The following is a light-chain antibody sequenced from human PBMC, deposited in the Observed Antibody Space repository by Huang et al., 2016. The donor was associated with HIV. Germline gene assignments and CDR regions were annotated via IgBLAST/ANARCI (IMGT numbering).Light chain of an antibody. J-gene: IGKJ1*01. Sequence: EIVMTQSPATLSVSPGGRATLSCKASQSISSNLAWYQQKLGQAPRLLIYGASTRATDIPARCSGSGSGTEFTLTISSLQSEDFALYFCHQYNNWPPWTFGQGTKVEIK. CDR1: QSISSN. V-gene: IGKV3-15*01. CDR3: HQYNNWPPWT. CDR2: GAS.